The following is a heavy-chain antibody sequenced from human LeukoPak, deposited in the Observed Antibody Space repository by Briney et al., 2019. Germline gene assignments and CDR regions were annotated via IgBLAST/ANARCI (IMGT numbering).Heavy chain of an antibody. CDR2: SNPSGGST. CDR1: GDTFTTDY. V-gene: IGHV1-46*01. Sequence: GASVKVSCKASGDTFTTDYIHWVRQGPGQGLEWMGVSNPSGGSTTNAQKFQGRVTMTRDTSTSTVYMELSSLRSEDTAIYYCARARGSGSYYGHDYYYYHYMDVWGKGTTVTVSS. J-gene: IGHJ6*03. CDR3: ARARGSGSYYGHDYYYYHYMDV. D-gene: IGHD3-10*01.